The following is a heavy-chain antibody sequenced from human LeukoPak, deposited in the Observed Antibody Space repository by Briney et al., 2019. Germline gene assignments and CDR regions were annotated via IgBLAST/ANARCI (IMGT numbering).Heavy chain of an antibody. CDR3: ARETKYDSRGYTFDY. Sequence: ASVKVSCKASGYTFTVYYIHWVRQAPGQGLEWMGWISPNGGGTNYAQKFQGRVTMTSDTSVGTAYMDLSSLGSDVAAVYYCARETKYDSRGYTFDYWGQGTLVTVSS. J-gene: IGHJ4*02. CDR2: ISPNGGGT. V-gene: IGHV1-2*02. D-gene: IGHD3-22*01. CDR1: GYTFTVYY.